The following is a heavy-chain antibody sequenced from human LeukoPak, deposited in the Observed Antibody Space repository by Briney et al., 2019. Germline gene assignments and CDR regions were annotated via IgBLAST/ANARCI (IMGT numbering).Heavy chain of an antibody. Sequence: PSETLSLTCAVSGYSISSGYYWGWIRQPPGKGLEWIGSIYHSGSTYYNPSLKNRVTISVDTSKNQFSLKLSSVTAADTAVYYCARGTIRYYFDYWGQGTLVTVSS. CDR3: ARGTIRYYFDY. CDR2: IYHSGST. V-gene: IGHV4-38-2*01. J-gene: IGHJ4*02. CDR1: GYSISSGYY. D-gene: IGHD4-17*01.